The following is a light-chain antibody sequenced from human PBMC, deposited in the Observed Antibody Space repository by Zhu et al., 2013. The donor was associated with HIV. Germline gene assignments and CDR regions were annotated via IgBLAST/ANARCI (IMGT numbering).Light chain of an antibody. V-gene: IGKV1-5*01. CDR1: HNLHTW. CDR3: QQSGSFPLT. Sequence: DLQMTQSPSTLSASIGDSVTITCRASHNLHTWLAWYQQKPGTPPKLLIYDASNLERGVPSRFSGSGSETDFNFTISSLQPDDIATYYCQQSGSFPLTFGGGTKVEIK. CDR2: DAS. J-gene: IGKJ4*01.